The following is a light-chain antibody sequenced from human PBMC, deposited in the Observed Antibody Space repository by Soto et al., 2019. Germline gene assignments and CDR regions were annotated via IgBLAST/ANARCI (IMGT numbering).Light chain of an antibody. J-gene: IGKJ1*01. V-gene: IGKV3-15*01. CDR3: QQYNNWPRWT. CDR1: QSVSSN. Sequence: EIVMTQSPATLSVSPGERATLSCRASQSVSSNLAWYQQKPGQAPRLLIYGASTRATGIPARFSGSGSGTEFTLTISSLQSEDFAVYYCQQYNNWPRWTFGQGTKGEIK. CDR2: GAS.